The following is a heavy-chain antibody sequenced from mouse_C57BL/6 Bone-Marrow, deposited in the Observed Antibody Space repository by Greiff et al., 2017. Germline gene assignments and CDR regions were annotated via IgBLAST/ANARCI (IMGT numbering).Heavy chain of an antibody. CDR1: GYTFTNYW. V-gene: IGHV1-63*01. Sequence: VQLQQSGAELVRPGTSVKMSCKASGYTFTNYWIGWAKQRPGHGLEWIGDIYPGGGYTNYNEKFKGKATLTADKSSSTAYMQFSSLTSEDSAIYYCARRGIYYYGSSLDYWGQGTTLTVSS. D-gene: IGHD1-1*01. CDR3: ARRGIYYYGSSLDY. J-gene: IGHJ2*01. CDR2: IYPGGGYT.